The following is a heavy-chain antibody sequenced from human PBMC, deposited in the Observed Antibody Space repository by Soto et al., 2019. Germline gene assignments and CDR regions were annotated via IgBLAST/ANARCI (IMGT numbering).Heavy chain of an antibody. V-gene: IGHV3-30-3*01. CDR1: GFTFSSYA. J-gene: IGHJ4*02. CDR3: AKDASPIRITMIVVVITGYYFDY. Sequence: GGSLILSCAASGFTFSSYAMHWVRQAPGKGLEWVAVISYDGSNKYYADSVKGRFTISRDNSKNTLYLQMNSLRAEDTAVYYCAKDASPIRITMIVVVITGYYFDYWGQGTLVTVSS. D-gene: IGHD3-22*01. CDR2: ISYDGSNK.